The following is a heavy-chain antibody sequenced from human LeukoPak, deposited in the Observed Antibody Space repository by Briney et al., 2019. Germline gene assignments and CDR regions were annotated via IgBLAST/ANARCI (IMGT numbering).Heavy chain of an antibody. CDR3: AKGNYDILTGPPDY. J-gene: IGHJ4*02. Sequence: GRSLRLSCAASGFTFDDYAMHWVRQAPGKGLEWVSGISWNSGSIGYADSVKGRFTISRDNAKNSLYLQMNSLRAEDTALYYCAKGNYDILTGPPDYWGQGTLVTVSS. CDR1: GFTFDDYA. CDR2: ISWNSGSI. D-gene: IGHD3-9*01. V-gene: IGHV3-9*01.